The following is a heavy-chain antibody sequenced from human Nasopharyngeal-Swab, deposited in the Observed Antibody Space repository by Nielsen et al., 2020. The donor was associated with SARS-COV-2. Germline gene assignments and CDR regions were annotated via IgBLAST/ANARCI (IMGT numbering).Heavy chain of an antibody. J-gene: IGHJ6*02. V-gene: IGHV1-46*01. CDR2: INPSGGST. D-gene: IGHD2-8*02. Sequence: ASVKVSCKASGYTFTSYYMHWVRQAPGQGLEWMGIINPSGGSTSYAQKFQGRVTMTRDTSTSTVYMELSRLRSDDTAVYYCARDGAPLVDYYYGMDVWGQGTTVTVSS. CDR1: GYTFTSYY. CDR3: ARDGAPLVDYYYGMDV.